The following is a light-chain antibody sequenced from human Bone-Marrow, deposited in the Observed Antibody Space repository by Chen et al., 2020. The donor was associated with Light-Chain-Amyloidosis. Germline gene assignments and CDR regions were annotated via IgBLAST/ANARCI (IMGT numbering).Light chain of an antibody. J-gene: IGLJ1*01. Sequence: QSLLTQPASAPGSPGQSITISCTGTSSDVGGDNHVSWYQQHPDKAPKLLIYEVTNRPSWVPDRFSGSKSDNTASLTISGLQTEDEADYFCSSYTITNTLVFGSGTRVTVL. CDR1: SSDVGGDNH. CDR3: SSYTITNTLV. V-gene: IGLV2-14*01. CDR2: EVT.